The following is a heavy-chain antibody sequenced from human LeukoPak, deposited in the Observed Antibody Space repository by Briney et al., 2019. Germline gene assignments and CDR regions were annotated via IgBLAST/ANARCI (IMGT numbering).Heavy chain of an antibody. CDR2: ISDSGDYT. CDR1: GFTFSSYA. D-gene: IGHD2-8*01. J-gene: IGHJ4*02. V-gene: IGHV3-23*01. Sequence: GGSLRLSCAGSGFTFSSYAMSWVRQAPGQGLEWVSVISDSGDYTSYADSVRGRFTISRDNSRNTLYLQMISPRPEDTAVYYCAKDTSIGKYCTNGVCSPFDYWGQGTLVTVSS. CDR3: AKDTSIGKYCTNGVCSPFDY.